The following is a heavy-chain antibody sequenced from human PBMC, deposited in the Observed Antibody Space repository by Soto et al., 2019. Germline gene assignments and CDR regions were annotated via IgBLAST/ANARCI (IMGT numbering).Heavy chain of an antibody. J-gene: IGHJ4*02. Sequence: QLQLQESGPGLVKPSETLSLTCSVSGDSVSSSNFYWGWIRQPPGKGLEWIGSVYYSGSTYYNPSLKSRVTMSVDTSKNQFSLKLSSVTAADAAVYYCARHPTFSGWEYYFDYWGQGTLDTVSS. V-gene: IGHV4-39*01. CDR2: VYYSGST. CDR1: GDSVSSSNFY. D-gene: IGHD6-19*01. CDR3: ARHPTFSGWEYYFDY.